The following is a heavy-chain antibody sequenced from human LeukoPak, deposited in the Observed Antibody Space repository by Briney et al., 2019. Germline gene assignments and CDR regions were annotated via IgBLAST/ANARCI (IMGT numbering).Heavy chain of an antibody. V-gene: IGHV3-23*01. J-gene: IGHJ4*02. CDR1: GFTFSSYA. CDR3: AKGYSSWYTSRSGY. D-gene: IGHD6-13*01. Sequence: PGGSLRLSCAASGFTFSSYAMSWVRQAPGKGLEWVSAISGSGGSTYYADSVKGRFTISRDNSKNTLYLQMNSLRAGDTAVYYCAKGYSSWYTSRSGYWGQGTLVTVSS. CDR2: ISGSGGST.